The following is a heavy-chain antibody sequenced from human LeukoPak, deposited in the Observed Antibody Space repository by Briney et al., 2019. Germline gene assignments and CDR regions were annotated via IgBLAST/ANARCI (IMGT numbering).Heavy chain of an antibody. CDR2: IRTKANNYAT. D-gene: IGHD2-2*01. V-gene: IGHV3-73*01. J-gene: IGHJ4*02. CDR3: TRLGEYASLSGDY. CDR1: GFTFSGSA. Sequence: QPGGSLKLSCAGSGFTFSGSAMHWVRQASGRGLEWIGHIRTKANNYATAYSASVRGRFTISRDDSTNTAYLQMNSLKIEDSAIYYCTRLGEYASLSGDYWGQGTLVTVSS.